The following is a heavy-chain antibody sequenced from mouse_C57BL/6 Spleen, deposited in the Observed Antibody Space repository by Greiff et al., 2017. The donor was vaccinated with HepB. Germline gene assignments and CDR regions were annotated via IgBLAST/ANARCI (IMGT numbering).Heavy chain of an antibody. V-gene: IGHV5-6*01. D-gene: IGHD2-4*01. J-gene: IGHJ3*01. CDR3: ARDDYDEKAWFAY. Sequence: EVQLQESGGDLVKPGGSLKLSCAASGFTFSSYGMSWVRQTPDKRLEWVATISSGGSYTYYPDSVKGRFTISRDNAKNTLYLQMSSLKSEDTAMYYCARDDYDEKAWFAYWGQGTLVTVSA. CDR2: ISSGGSYT. CDR1: GFTFSSYG.